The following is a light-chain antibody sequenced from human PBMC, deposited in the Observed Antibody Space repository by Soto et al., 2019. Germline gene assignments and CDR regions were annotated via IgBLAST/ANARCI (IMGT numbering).Light chain of an antibody. CDR3: QQYDSSPIT. CDR1: QSVSSSY. CDR2: GAS. J-gene: IGKJ5*01. V-gene: IGKV3-20*01. Sequence: EIVLTQSPGTLSLSPGERATLSCRASQSVSSSYLAWYQQKPGQAPRLLIYGASSRATGIPDRFSGSGSGTDFTLTISRLEPEDSAVYYCQQYDSSPITFGQGTRLEIK.